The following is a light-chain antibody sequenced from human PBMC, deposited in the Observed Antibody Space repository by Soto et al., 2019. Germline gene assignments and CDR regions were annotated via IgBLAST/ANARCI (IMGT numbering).Light chain of an antibody. J-gene: IGKJ3*01. Sequence: DIQMTQSPSTLSASVGDRVTITCRASQSISSWLAWYQQKPGKAPKLLIYDASSLESGVPSRFSSSGSGTEFTLTLISLQADDFATYYCQQYPVFNFGPGTKVDIK. CDR3: QQYPVFN. V-gene: IGKV1-5*01. CDR2: DAS. CDR1: QSISSW.